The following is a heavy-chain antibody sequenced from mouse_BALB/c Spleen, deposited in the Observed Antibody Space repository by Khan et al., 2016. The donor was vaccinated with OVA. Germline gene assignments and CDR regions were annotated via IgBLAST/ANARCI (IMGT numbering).Heavy chain of an antibody. Sequence: EVELVESGGGLVQPGGSRKLSCAASGFTFSDYGLAWVRQAPGKGPEWVAFISSLAYSIYYADTVTGRFTISRETAKNTLYLEMSSLRSEDTASNYCARSWAMDYWGQGTSVTVSS. V-gene: IGHV5-15*02. CDR2: ISSLAYSI. CDR3: ARSWAMDY. CDR1: GFTFSDYG. J-gene: IGHJ4*01.